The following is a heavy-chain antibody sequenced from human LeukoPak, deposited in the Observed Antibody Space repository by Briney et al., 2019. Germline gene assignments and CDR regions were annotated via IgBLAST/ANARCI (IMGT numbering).Heavy chain of an antibody. J-gene: IGHJ4*02. CDR1: GFTFYNYA. CDR2: TAGSGISK. CDR3: ARLPTFYYDSSGYHYDY. Sequence: PGGSLRLSCVASGFTFYNYAMSWVRQALGRGLEWASSTAGSGISKDYADSVKGRFTISKDKSKNTLYLQMDNLRAEDTGVYFCARLPTFYYDSSGYHYDYWGQGTLVTVSS. D-gene: IGHD3-22*01. V-gene: IGHV3-23*01.